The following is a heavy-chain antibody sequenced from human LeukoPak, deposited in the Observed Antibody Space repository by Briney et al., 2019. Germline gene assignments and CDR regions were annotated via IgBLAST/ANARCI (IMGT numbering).Heavy chain of an antibody. D-gene: IGHD3-22*01. CDR3: ARDSSITTPRGGFDI. J-gene: IGHJ3*02. V-gene: IGHV1-2*02. CDR1: GYMFIGYY. CDR2: ISPNSGGT. Sequence: GASVKVSCKASGYMFIGYYIHWVRQAPGQGLEWMGWISPNSGGTNYAQKFRGRVTMTRAPSINTAYMEVISLASDDTAVYYCARDSSITTPRGGFDIWGQGTKVTVSS.